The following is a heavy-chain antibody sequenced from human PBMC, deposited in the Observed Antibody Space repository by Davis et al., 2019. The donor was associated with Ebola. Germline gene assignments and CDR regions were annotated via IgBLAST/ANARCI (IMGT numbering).Heavy chain of an antibody. D-gene: IGHD5-18*01. J-gene: IGHJ3*02. CDR2: ISYDGSNK. V-gene: IGHV3-30*03. CDR3: ARKTDTAMVNAFDI. CDR1: GFTFSNCG. Sequence: GESLKISCAASGFTFSNCGMHWVRQAPGKGLEWVAVISYDGSNKYYADSVKGRFTISRDNSKNTVYLQMNSLRAEDTAVYYCARKTDTAMVNAFDIWGQGTMVTGSS.